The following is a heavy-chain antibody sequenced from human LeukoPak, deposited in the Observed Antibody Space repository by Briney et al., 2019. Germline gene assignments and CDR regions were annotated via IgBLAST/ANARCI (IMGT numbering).Heavy chain of an antibody. V-gene: IGHV3-9*01. CDR3: AKDNRRHYTSGPNPDSLH. CDR2: ISWNSGSI. Sequence: GGSLRLSCAGSGFIFNNYAMHWVRQPPGKGLEWVSGISWNSGSIDYADSVKGQFTISRDNAKNSLYLQMNSLRVEDTAFYYCAKDNRRHYTSGPNPDSLHWGQGALVTVSS. J-gene: IGHJ4*02. D-gene: IGHD6-19*01. CDR1: GFIFNNYA.